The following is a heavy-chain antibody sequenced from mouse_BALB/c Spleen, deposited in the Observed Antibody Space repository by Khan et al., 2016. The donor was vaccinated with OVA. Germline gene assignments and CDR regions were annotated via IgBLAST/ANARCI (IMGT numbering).Heavy chain of an antibody. Sequence: EVELVESGGGLVKPGGSLKLSCAAYGFTFNKSAMSWVRQTPEKRLEWVASISSANNIHYPDSVKGQFTISRDDARSLLYLEMCSLRSEDKAMYSCVRGYYHVEMDYWCQGISVTVSS. CDR3: VRGYYHVEMDY. V-gene: IGHV5-6-5*01. J-gene: IGHJ4*01. CDR2: ISSANNI. D-gene: IGHD1-1*01. CDR1: GFTFNKSA.